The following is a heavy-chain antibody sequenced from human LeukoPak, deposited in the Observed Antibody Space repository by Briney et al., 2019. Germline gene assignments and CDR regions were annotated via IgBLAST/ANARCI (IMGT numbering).Heavy chain of an antibody. Sequence: PGGSLRLSCAASGFTFSSYEMNWVRQAPGKGLGCVSYISSSGSTIYYADSVKGRFTISRDNAKNSLYLQMNSLRAEDTAVYYCARDTPDYDILTGYYINYFDYWGQGTLVTVSS. CDR1: GFTFSSYE. J-gene: IGHJ4*02. V-gene: IGHV3-48*03. CDR2: ISSSGSTI. CDR3: ARDTPDYDILTGYYINYFDY. D-gene: IGHD3-9*01.